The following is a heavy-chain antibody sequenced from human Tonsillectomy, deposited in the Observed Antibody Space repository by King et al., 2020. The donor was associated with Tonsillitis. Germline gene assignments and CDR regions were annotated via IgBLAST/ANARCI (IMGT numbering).Heavy chain of an antibody. CDR1: EFSLSTNGVA. Sequence: TLKESGPTLVKPPQTLTLTCTFSEFSLSTNGVAVGWLRQPPGKALEWLALIYWKDDKRYSPSLRSRLTITKDTSKNQVVLTMTNMDPVDTATYYCARYLFRYFDYWGQGTLVTVSS. J-gene: IGHJ4*02. CDR3: ARYLFRYFDY. CDR2: IYWKDDK. D-gene: IGHD2-21*01. V-gene: IGHV2-5*01.